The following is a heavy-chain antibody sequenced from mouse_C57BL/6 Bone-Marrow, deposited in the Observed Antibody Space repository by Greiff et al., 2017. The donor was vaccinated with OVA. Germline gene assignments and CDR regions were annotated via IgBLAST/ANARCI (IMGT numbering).Heavy chain of an antibody. V-gene: IGHV10-1*01. Sequence: EVQGVESGGGLVQPKGSLKLSCAASGFSFNTYAMNWVRQAPGKGVEWVAHIRSKSNYYATYYADSVKDRFTMSRDNSESMLYLQMNNLKTEATAMYDCVRRGCNYVYFDVWGTGTTVTVSS. CDR3: VRRGCNYVYFDV. J-gene: IGHJ1*03. CDR1: GFSFNTYA. CDR2: IRSKSNYYAT. D-gene: IGHD2-1*01.